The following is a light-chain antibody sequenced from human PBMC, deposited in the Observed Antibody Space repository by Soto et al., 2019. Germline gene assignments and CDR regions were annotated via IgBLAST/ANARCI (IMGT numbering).Light chain of an antibody. CDR1: SSDVGGYNS. Sequence: QSALTQPPSASGSPGQSVTVSCTGTSSDVGGYNSVSWYQQHPDKAPKLMIYDVSQRPSGVPDRFSGSKSGNTASLTVSGLQAEDEADYYCSSYAGTHIVFGTGTKVNVL. V-gene: IGLV2-8*01. CDR3: SSYAGTHIV. J-gene: IGLJ1*01. CDR2: DVS.